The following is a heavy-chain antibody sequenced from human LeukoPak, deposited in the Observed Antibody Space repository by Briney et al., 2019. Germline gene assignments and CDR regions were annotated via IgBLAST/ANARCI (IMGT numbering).Heavy chain of an antibody. J-gene: IGHJ4*02. CDR2: ISSSGNTT. CDR1: GFTFSDNY. CDR3: ARESYGSGSYYTSD. Sequence: GGSLRLSCAASGFTFSDNYMSWIRQAPGKGLEWVSYISSSGNTTYNADSVKGRFSITRDNAKNSLYLQMNSLRAEDTAVYYCARESYGSGSYYTSDWGQGTLVTVSS. V-gene: IGHV3-11*04. D-gene: IGHD3-10*01.